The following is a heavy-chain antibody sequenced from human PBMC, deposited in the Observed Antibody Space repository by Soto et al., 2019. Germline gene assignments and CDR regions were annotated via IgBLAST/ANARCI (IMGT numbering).Heavy chain of an antibody. J-gene: IGHJ4*02. CDR2: IYYSAST. CDR3: VASNRGRSH. Sequence: QLQLQESGPGLAKPSETLSLTCTVSGGSISSSSYYWGWLRQPPGKGLEWIGSIYYSASTYYNPSRKSRITISVATSKNQFSLKLSSVTAADTAVYYCVASNRGRSHWGQGTLAIVSS. D-gene: IGHD3-10*01. V-gene: IGHV4-39*01. CDR1: GGSISSSSYY.